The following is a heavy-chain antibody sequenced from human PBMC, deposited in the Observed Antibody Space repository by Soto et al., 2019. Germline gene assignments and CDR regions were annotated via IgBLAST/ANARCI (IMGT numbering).Heavy chain of an antibody. J-gene: IGHJ4*02. V-gene: IGHV3-74*01. Sequence: GSLMLSCTASGFTFNTHWMHWVLQAPGKGLVWVSRIYFDGITTNYADSVKGRLTVSRDNAKNTVYLHVNTLRDEDTAVYYCARGGAMGVDYWGQGTLVTVSS. D-gene: IGHD1-26*01. CDR1: GFTFNTHW. CDR2: IYFDGITT. CDR3: ARGGAMGVDY.